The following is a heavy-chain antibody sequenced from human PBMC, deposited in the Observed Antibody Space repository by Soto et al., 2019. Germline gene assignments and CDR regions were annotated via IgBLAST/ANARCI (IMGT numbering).Heavy chain of an antibody. CDR3: AREVIVLMMYAIGLRDYYGMDV. J-gene: IGHJ6*02. CDR2: IIPIFGTA. Sequence: SVKVSCKASGGTFSSYAISWVRQAPGQGLEWMGGIIPIFGTANYAQKFQGRVTITANESTSTAYMELGSLRSEDTAVYYCAREVIVLMMYAIGLRDYYGMDVWGQGTTVTVSS. D-gene: IGHD2-8*01. CDR1: GGTFSSYA. V-gene: IGHV1-69*13.